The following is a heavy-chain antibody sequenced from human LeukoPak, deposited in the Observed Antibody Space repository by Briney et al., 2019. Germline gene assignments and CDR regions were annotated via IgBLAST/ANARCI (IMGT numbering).Heavy chain of an antibody. V-gene: IGHV3-48*03. Sequence: GGSLRLSCAASGFTFSSYEMNWVRQAPGKGLEGVSYISSSGSTIYYADSVKGRFTISRDNAKNSLYLQMNSLRAEDTAVYYCARDPADYYDSSGYYYYYYGLDVWGQGTTVTVSS. CDR3: ARDPADYYDSSGYYYYYYGLDV. CDR1: GFTFSSYE. D-gene: IGHD3-22*01. J-gene: IGHJ6*02. CDR2: ISSSGSTI.